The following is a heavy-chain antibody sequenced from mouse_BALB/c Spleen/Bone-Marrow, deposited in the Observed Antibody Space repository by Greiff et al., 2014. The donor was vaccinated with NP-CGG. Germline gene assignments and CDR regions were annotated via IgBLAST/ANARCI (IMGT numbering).Heavy chain of an antibody. CDR1: GFTFSSFG. D-gene: IGHD1-1*01. V-gene: IGHV5-17*02. J-gene: IGHJ2*01. CDR2: ISSGSSTI. CDR3: ASSPYGYFDY. Sequence: EVKLVESGGGLVQPGGSRKLSCAASGFTFSSFGMHWVRQAPEKGLEWVAYISSGSSTIYYADTVKGRFTISRDNPKSTLFLQMTSLRSEDTAMYYCASSPYGYFDYWGQGTTLTVSS.